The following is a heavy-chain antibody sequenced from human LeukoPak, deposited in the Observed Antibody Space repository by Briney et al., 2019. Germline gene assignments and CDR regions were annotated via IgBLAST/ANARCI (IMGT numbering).Heavy chain of an antibody. Sequence: KPSETLSLTCTVSGDSISSSDWWSWVRQPPGKGLEWIGEIYRSGSSYYNPSLKSRVTISVDRSKNQFSLKLSSVTAADTAVYYCARSAVPAARAAIGYYYMDVWGKGTTVTVSS. CDR2: IYRSGSS. CDR3: ARSAVPAARAAIGYYYMDV. CDR1: GDSISSSDW. J-gene: IGHJ6*03. D-gene: IGHD2-2*01. V-gene: IGHV4-4*02.